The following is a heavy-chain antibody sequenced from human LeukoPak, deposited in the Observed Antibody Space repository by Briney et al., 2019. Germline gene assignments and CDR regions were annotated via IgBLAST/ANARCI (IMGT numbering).Heavy chain of an antibody. CDR3: ARSGTLTAYLH. CDR1: GGSLSGSY. V-gene: IGHV4-59*01. CDR2: IFYSGNP. J-gene: IGHJ4*02. Sequence: SETLSLTCTVSGGSLSGSYWAWIRQPPGKGLEWIGYIFYSGNPNYNPSLKSRISMSVDTSKNQFSLNLNSETAADTAVYYCARSGTLTAYLHWGQGALVTVSS. D-gene: IGHD3-9*01.